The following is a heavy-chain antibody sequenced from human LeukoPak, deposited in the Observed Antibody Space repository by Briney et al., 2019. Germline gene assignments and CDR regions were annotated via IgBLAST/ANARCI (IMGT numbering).Heavy chain of an antibody. CDR3: ATVPVLPDIVVVPAAMPAGEPFDY. V-gene: IGHV3-30-3*01. CDR2: ISFDGSNK. Sequence: GRSLRLSCAASGFPFSSYAMHWVRQAPGKGLEWVAVISFDGSNKYYADSVKGRFTISRDNSKNTLFLQMNSLRAEDTAVYYCATVPVLPDIVVVPAAMPAGEPFDYWGQGTLVTVSS. J-gene: IGHJ4*02. D-gene: IGHD2-2*01. CDR1: GFPFSSYA.